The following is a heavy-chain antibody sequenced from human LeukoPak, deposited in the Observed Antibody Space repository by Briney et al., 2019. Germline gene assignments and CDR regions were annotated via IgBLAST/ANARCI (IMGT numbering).Heavy chain of an antibody. D-gene: IGHD5-12*01. V-gene: IGHV3-30-3*01. CDR3: ARGATDIVAEISDAFDI. CDR1: GFTFSAFA. Sequence: HPGRSLRLSCAASGFTFSAFAMHWARQAPGKGLEWVAAISYDASNKYYAVSVRGRFTISRDNSRNTLFLQMNSLRADDTAVYYCARGATDIVAEISDAFDIWGQGTVVTVSS. CDR2: ISYDASNK. J-gene: IGHJ3*02.